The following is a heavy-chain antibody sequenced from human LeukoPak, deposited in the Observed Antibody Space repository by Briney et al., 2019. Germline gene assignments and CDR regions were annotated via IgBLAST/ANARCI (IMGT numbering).Heavy chain of an antibody. CDR1: GGSISSGGYY. CDR2: IYYSGST. V-gene: IGHV4-31*03. CDR3: ARVGYCSSTSCYDDYYYYGMDV. J-gene: IGHJ6*02. Sequence: SETLSLTCTVSGGSISSGGYYWCWIRQHPGKGLEWIGYIYYSGSTYYNPSLKSRVTISVDTSKNQFSLKLSSVTAADTAVYYCARVGYCSSTSCYDDYYYYGMDVWGQGTTVTVSS. D-gene: IGHD2-2*01.